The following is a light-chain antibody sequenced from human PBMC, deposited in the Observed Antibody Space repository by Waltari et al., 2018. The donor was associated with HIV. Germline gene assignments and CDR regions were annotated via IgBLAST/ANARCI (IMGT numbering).Light chain of an antibody. CDR3: QQYYTFPFT. J-gene: IGKJ2*01. V-gene: IGKV1D-8*01. CDR1: QGISTY. Sequence: VNWMTQSPSFLSASTGDRVTISCRMSQGISTYLAWYQQKPGKAPDLLIYDASRLQTGVPSRFNGSGSGTDFTLTIGCLHSEDFATYYCQQYYTFPFTFGQGTKVEMK. CDR2: DAS.